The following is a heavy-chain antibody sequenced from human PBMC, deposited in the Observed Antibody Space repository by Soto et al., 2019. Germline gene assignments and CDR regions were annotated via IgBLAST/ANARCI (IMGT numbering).Heavy chain of an antibody. D-gene: IGHD3-16*01. CDR3: VRVDNYVTPTRQDV. J-gene: IGHJ6*02. Sequence: QVQLVQSGDEVKKPGASVKVSCKASGYIFVNYGIAWVRQAPGQGLEWMGWISPYTGNTHSATKVQGRLTMTTDTSTGRAYMDLGSLASDDTAVYYWVRVDNYVTPTRQDVWGQETTVTVSS. CDR2: ISPYTGNT. V-gene: IGHV1-18*01. CDR1: GYIFVNYG.